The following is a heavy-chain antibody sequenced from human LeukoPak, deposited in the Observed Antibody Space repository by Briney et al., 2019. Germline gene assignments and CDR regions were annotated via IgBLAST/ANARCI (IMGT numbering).Heavy chain of an antibody. CDR3: ARIGAGSSRDY. CDR2: IKEDGSEK. J-gene: IGHJ4*02. CDR1: GFTFSSYW. D-gene: IGHD6-13*01. V-gene: IGHV3-7*04. Sequence: PGGSLRLSCAVSGFTFSSYWMTWVRQAPGKGLEWVASIKEDGSEKYYEDSVKGRFSISRDNAKNSLYLQMNSLRAEDTAVYYCARIGAGSSRDYWGQGTLVTVSS.